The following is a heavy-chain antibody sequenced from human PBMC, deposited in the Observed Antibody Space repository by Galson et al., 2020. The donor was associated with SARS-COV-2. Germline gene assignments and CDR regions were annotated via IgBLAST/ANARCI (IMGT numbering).Heavy chain of an antibody. V-gene: IGHV3-23*01. D-gene: IGHD6-19*01. CDR3: AKVYSTGWVPFDP. CDR2: LSVSGGST. CDR1: GFTFTNYG. J-gene: IGHJ5*02. Sequence: GGSLRLSCAASGFTFTNYGMSWVRQAPGKGLEWVSALSVSGGSTYYADSVKGRFTISRDNSKNTLYLQMNSLRAEDTALYYCAKVYSTGWVPFDPWGQGTLVTVSS.